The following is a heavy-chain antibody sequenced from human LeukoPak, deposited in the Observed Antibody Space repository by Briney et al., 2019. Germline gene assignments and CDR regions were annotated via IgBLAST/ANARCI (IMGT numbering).Heavy chain of an antibody. D-gene: IGHD6-13*01. V-gene: IGHV4-59*08. CDR3: ASFVPTGNY. CDR1: GGSISSYY. CDR2: IYYSGST. Sequence: SETLSLTCTVSGGSISSYYWSWIRQPPGKGLEWIGYIYYSGSTNYNPSLKSRVTISVDTSKNQFSLKLSSVTAADTAVYYCASFVPTGNYWGQGTLVTVSS. J-gene: IGHJ4*02.